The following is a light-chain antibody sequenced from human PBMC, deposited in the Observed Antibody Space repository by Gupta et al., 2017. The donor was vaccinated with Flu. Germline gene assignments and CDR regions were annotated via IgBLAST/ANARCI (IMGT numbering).Light chain of an antibody. J-gene: IGKJ2*01. CDR2: GAS. Sequence: EIVMTQSPATLSVSPGERATLSCRASQSVGSNLAWYQQKPGQATRLLIYGASTRATGIPARFSGSGSGTEFTLTISSLQSEDFAVYYCQQYNNWPLRFGQGTKLEIK. CDR3: QQYNNWPLR. V-gene: IGKV3-15*01. CDR1: QSVGSN.